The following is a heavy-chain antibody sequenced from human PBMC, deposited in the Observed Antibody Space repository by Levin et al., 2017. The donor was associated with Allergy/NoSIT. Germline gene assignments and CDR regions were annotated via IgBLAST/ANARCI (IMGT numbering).Heavy chain of an antibody. CDR3: ARIMVRGVAPAGETDY. J-gene: IGHJ4*02. Sequence: SQTLSLTCTVSGGSIRSVSYSRGWIRRPPGKGLEWIGSVSYSGTSYSNASLKSRVTISVDTSKSQFSLKLSSVTAADTAVYYCARIMVRGVAPAGETDYWGQGTLVIVSS. V-gene: IGHV4-39*07. CDR2: VSYSGTS. CDR1: GGSIRSVSYS. D-gene: IGHD3-10*01.